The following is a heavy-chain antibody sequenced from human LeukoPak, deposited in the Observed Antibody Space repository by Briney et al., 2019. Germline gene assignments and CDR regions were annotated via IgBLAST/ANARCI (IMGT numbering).Heavy chain of an antibody. CDR2: ISYDGSNK. Sequence: QAGGSLRLSCAASGFTFSSYGMHWVRQAPGKGLEWVAVISYDGSNKYYADSVKGRFTISRDNSKNTLYLQMNSLRAEDTAVYYCAKERQGYSGSYYSSPPPAIDYWGQGTLVTVSS. D-gene: IGHD1-26*01. V-gene: IGHV3-30*18. CDR1: GFTFSSYG. CDR3: AKERQGYSGSYYSSPPPAIDY. J-gene: IGHJ4*02.